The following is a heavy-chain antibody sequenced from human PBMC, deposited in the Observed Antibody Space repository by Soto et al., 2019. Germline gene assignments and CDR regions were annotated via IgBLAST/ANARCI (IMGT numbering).Heavy chain of an antibody. CDR2: IYPGDSDT. Sequence: GESLKISCKGSGYSFTSYWIGWVRQMPGKGLEWMGIIYPGDSDTRYSPSFQGQVTISADKSISTAYLQWSSLKASDTAMYYCATLPKEPRITSSPTAFDYWGQGTLVTVSS. CDR1: GYSFTSYW. J-gene: IGHJ4*02. D-gene: IGHD3-16*01. CDR3: ATLPKEPRITSSPTAFDY. V-gene: IGHV5-51*01.